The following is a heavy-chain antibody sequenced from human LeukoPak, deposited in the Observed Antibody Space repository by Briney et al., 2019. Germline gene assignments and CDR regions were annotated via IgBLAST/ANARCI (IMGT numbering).Heavy chain of an antibody. V-gene: IGHV1-2*02. Sequence: ASVKVSCKASGYTFTGYYMHWVRQAPGQGLEWMGWINPNSGGTNYAQKFQGRVTMTRDTSISTAYMELRSLRSDDTAVYYCARGGGYSYGWMVDYWGQGTLVTVSS. CDR1: GYTFTGYY. D-gene: IGHD5-18*01. J-gene: IGHJ4*02. CDR3: ARGGGYSYGWMVDY. CDR2: INPNSGGT.